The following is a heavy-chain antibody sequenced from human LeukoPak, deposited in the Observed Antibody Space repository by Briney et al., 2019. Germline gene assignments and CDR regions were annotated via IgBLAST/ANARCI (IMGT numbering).Heavy chain of an antibody. D-gene: IGHD6-19*01. CDR3: ASSSSGWMDY. V-gene: IGHV4-59*01. CDR2: IYYSGST. Sequence: SETLSLTCTVSGGSISSYYWSWIRQPPGKGLEWIGYIYYSGSTNYNPSLKSQVTIPVDTSRNQFSLKLSSVTAADTAVYYCASSSSGWMDYWGQGTLVTVSS. J-gene: IGHJ4*02. CDR1: GGSISSYY.